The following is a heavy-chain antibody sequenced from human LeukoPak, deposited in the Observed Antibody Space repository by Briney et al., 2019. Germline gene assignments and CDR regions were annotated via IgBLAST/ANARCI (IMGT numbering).Heavy chain of an antibody. CDR3: AKIGSLPSHAYYDFWSGYRNSYYFDY. D-gene: IGHD3-3*01. J-gene: IGHJ4*02. V-gene: IGHV1-2*02. Sequence: ASVKVSCKASGYTFTGYYMHWVRHAPGQGLEWMGWINPNSGGTNYAQKFQGRVTMTRDTSISTAYMELSSLRSEDTAVYYCAKIGSLPSHAYYDFWSGYRNSYYFDYWGQGTLVTVSS. CDR1: GYTFTGYY. CDR2: INPNSGGT.